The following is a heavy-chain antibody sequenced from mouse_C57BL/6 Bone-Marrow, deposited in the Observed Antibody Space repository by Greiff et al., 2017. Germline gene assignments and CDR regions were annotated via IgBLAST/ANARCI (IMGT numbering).Heavy chain of an antibody. J-gene: IGHJ4*01. Sequence: QVQLQQSGAELVRPGTSVKVSCKASGYAFTNYLIEWVKQRPGQGLEWIGVINSGSGGTNYNEKFKGKATLTADKSSSTAYMQLSSLTSEDSAVYFCARRYLLRYAMDYWGQGTSVTVSS. CDR2: INSGSGGT. CDR3: ARRYLLRYAMDY. CDR1: GYAFTNYL. V-gene: IGHV1-54*01. D-gene: IGHD1-1*01.